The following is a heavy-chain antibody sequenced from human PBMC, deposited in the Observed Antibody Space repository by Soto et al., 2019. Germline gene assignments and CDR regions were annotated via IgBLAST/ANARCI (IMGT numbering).Heavy chain of an antibody. Sequence: EVQLLESGGGLVQPGGSLRLSCAASGCTLSSYAMSWVRQAPGKGLEWVSAISGSGGSTYYADSVKGRFTISRDNSKNTLYLQINSLRAEDTAVYYCAKPSVGSSWYLVLWYYFDYWGQGTLVTVSS. CDR1: GCTLSSYA. V-gene: IGHV3-23*01. CDR3: AKPSVGSSWYLVLWYYFDY. CDR2: ISGSGGST. J-gene: IGHJ4*02. D-gene: IGHD6-13*01.